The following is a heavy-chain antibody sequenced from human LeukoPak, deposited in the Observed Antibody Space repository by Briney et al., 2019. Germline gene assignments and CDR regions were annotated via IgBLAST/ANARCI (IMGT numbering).Heavy chain of an antibody. J-gene: IGHJ5*02. D-gene: IGHD5-18*01. V-gene: IGHV4-59*01. CDR2: IYYSGST. CDR1: GGSLSNYY. CDR3: ARAGGYRFDP. Sequence: SETLSLTCTVSGGSLSNYYWSWIRQYPGQGLEWIGYIYYSGSTTYNPSLKSRVTISVDTSKNQFSLKLTSVTAADTAVYYCARAGGYRFDPWGQGILVTVSS.